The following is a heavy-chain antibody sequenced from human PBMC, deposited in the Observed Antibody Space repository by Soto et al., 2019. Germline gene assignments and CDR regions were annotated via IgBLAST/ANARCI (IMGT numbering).Heavy chain of an antibody. CDR2: ISADNGNT. CDR1: GYTFTSYG. CDR3: ARDRFESYYYGSGSEYDAFDI. V-gene: IGHV1-18*01. Sequence: EASVKVSCKASGYTFTSYGISWVRQAPGQGLEWMGWISADNGNTKYSQKFQGRVTITRDTSASTAYMELSSLRSEDTAVYYCARDRFESYYYGSGSEYDAFDIWGQGTMVTVSS. D-gene: IGHD3-10*01. J-gene: IGHJ3*02.